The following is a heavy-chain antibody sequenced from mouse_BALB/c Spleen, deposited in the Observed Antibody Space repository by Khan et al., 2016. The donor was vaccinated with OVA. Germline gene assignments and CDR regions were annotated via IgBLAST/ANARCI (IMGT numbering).Heavy chain of an antibody. D-gene: IGHD1-3*01. CDR1: GFSLTSYG. CDR2: IWAGGST. V-gene: IGHV2-9*02. Sequence: QVQLKESGPGLVAPSQSLSITCTVSGFSLTSYGVHWVRQHPGKGLEWLGVIWAGGSTNYNSDLMYRLSISKDNFTSQVFLKMNSLQTEDTAIYYCARLEDIWGQGTTLTVSS. CDR3: ARLEDI. J-gene: IGHJ2*01.